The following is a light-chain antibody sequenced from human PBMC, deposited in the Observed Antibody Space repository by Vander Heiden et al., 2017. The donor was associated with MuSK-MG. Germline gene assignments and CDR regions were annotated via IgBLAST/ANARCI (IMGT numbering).Light chain of an antibody. CDR3: QQSDTSPQT. Sequence: DIQMTQSPSSLSASVGDRVTITCRASQSISSYLNWYQQKAGKVPKLLIYGASSLQSGAPSRFSGSGSGTDFTLTISRLQPEDFATYYCQQSDTSPQTFGQGTKLEIK. V-gene: IGKV1-39*01. J-gene: IGKJ2*01. CDR1: QSISSY. CDR2: GAS.